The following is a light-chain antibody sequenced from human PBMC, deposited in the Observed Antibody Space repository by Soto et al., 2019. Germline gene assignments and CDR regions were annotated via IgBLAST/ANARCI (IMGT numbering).Light chain of an antibody. CDR3: FSYTSSGTYV. J-gene: IGLJ1*01. CDR2: EVS. V-gene: IGLV2-14*01. CDR1: SSDVGNYKY. Sequence: QSALTQPASLSGSPGPSITISCTGTSSDVGNYKYVSWYQQHPGKAPKLMIYEVSNRPSGVSNRFSGSKSGNTASLTISGLEAEDETDYYCFSYTSSGTYVYGTGTKVTVL.